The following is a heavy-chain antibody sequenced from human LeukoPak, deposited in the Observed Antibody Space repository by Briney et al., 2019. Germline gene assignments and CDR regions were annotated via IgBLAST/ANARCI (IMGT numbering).Heavy chain of an antibody. D-gene: IGHD6-19*01. V-gene: IGHV3-21*01. CDR3: ARGLVAAVAGGDAFDI. Sequence: PGGSLRLSCAASGFTFSDYYMSWVRQAPGKGLEWVSSISSSSSYIYYADSVKGRFTISRDNAKNSLYLQMNSLRAEDTAVYYCARGLVAAVAGGDAFDIWGQGTMVTVSS. CDR1: GFTFSDYY. CDR2: ISSSSSYI. J-gene: IGHJ3*02.